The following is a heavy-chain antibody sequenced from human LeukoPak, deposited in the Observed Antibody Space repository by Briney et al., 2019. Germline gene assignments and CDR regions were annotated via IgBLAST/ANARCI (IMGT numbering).Heavy chain of an antibody. D-gene: IGHD2-2*01. CDR1: NYTYTDYG. CDR3: ASGTTDIVVVPATLRNYYFDY. J-gene: IGHJ4*02. Sequence: ASVKVSCKASNYTYTDYGINWVRQAPGQGLEWVGWISAYNGHTYYAQKFQGRITMTTDTSTTTAHMELRSLRSDDTAVYYCASGTTDIVVVPATLRNYYFDYWGQGTLVTVSS. CDR2: ISAYNGHT. V-gene: IGHV1-18*01.